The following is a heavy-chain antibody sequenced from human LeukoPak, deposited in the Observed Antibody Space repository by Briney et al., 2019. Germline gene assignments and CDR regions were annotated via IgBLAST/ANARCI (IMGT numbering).Heavy chain of an antibody. J-gene: IGHJ4*02. V-gene: IGHV4-61*02. CDR2: IYTSGST. D-gene: IGHD5-18*01. CDR1: GGSISSGSYY. Sequence: PSETLSLTCTVSGGSISSGSYYWSWIRQPAGKGLEWIGRIYTSGSTSYNPSLKSRLTMSVDTSKNQFSLKLTSVTAADTALYYCVRDVGDTAIDYWGQGTLVTVSS. CDR3: VRDVGDTAIDY.